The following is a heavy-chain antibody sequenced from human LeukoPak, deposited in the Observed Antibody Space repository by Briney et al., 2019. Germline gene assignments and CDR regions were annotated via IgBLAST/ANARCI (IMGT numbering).Heavy chain of an antibody. CDR1: GGSISSSSYY. V-gene: IGHV4-39*07. D-gene: IGHD2-15*01. CDR2: IYYSGST. CDR3: ASGVVAAPAGDYYYGMDV. J-gene: IGHJ6*02. Sequence: SETLSLTCTVSGGSISSSSYYWGWIRQPPGKGLEWIGSIYYSGSTYYNPSLKSRVTISVDTSKNQFSLKLSSVTAADTAVYYCASGVVAAPAGDYYYGMDVWGQGTTVIVSS.